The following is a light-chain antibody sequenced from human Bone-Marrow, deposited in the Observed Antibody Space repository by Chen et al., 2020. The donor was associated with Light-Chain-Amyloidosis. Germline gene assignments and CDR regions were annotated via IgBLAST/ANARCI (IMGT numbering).Light chain of an antibody. Sequence: QSALTQPASVSGSPGQSITISCTGTRSDVGGDNQVSWYQHHPDKAPTLMIYEVPNRPSWSPHPCSGSKTDNTASLTISGLQTEDEADYFCSSYTITNTLVFGSGTKVTVL. V-gene: IGLV2-14*01. J-gene: IGLJ1*01. CDR1: RSDVGGDNQ. CDR3: SSYTITNTLV. CDR2: EVP.